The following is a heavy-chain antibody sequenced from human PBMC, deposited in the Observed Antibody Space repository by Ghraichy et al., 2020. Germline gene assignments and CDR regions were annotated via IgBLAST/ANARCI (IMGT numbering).Heavy chain of an antibody. J-gene: IGHJ4*02. CDR3: ARPAQGSDWYFDY. CDR1: GGSISSSY. CDR2: IYYTGST. D-gene: IGHD6-19*01. Sequence: SQTLSLTCTVSGGSISSSYWSWIRQPPGQGLEWIGYIYYTGSTNYNPSLNSRVTISVDTSKNQFSLKLSSVTAADTAVYYCARPAQGSDWYFDYWGQATLVTVSS. V-gene: IGHV4-59*01.